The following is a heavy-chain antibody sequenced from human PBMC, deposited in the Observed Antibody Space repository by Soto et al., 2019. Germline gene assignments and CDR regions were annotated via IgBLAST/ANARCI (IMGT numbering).Heavy chain of an antibody. D-gene: IGHD2-15*01. V-gene: IGHV3-23*01. CDR3: AKDSRRWKPQVAAYYYYYYMDV. CDR1: GFTFSSYA. Sequence: GGSLRLSCAASGFTFSSYAMSWVRQAPGKGLEWVSAISGSGGSTYYADSVKGRFTISRDNSKNTLYLQMNSLRAEDTAVYYCAKDSRRWKPQVAAYYYYYYMDVWGKGTTVTVSS. CDR2: ISGSGGST. J-gene: IGHJ6*03.